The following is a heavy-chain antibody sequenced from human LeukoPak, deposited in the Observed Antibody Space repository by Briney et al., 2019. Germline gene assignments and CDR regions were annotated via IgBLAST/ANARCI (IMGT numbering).Heavy chain of an antibody. CDR1: GFTFSSYS. Sequence: PGGSLRLSCAASGFTFSSYSVNWVRQAPGKGLEWVSSISSSSSYIYYADSVKGRFTISRDNAKNSLYLQMNSLRAEDTAVYYCARSIPIIASDFDIWGQGTMVTVSS. D-gene: IGHD2/OR15-2a*01. CDR3: ARSIPIIASDFDI. J-gene: IGHJ3*02. CDR2: ISSSSSYI. V-gene: IGHV3-21*01.